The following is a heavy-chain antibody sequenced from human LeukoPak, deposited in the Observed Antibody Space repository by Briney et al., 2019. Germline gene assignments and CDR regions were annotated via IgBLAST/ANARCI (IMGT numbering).Heavy chain of an antibody. CDR1: GFTFSNFA. Sequence: GGSLRLSCAASGFTFSNFAMSWVRQAPGKGLEWVSTLTGSGSHIYYADSVKGRFTISRDNSKNTLYLQMSSLRAEDTAVYYCARDRDAGAFDIWGQGTMVTVSS. CDR2: LTGSGSHI. CDR3: ARDRDAGAFDI. V-gene: IGHV3-23*01. J-gene: IGHJ3*02. D-gene: IGHD3-10*01.